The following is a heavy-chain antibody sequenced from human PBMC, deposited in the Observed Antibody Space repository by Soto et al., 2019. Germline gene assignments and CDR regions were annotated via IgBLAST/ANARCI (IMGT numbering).Heavy chain of an antibody. Sequence: SETLSLTCAVSGYSISSGYYGGWIRQPPGKGLEWIGNIYHTGSTYYNPSLKSRVTISLDTSKNQFSVKLNFVTAADTAVYFCARGYYDTSGFYYDAFHYWGEGTLVTVSS. CDR3: ARGYYDTSGFYYDAFHY. D-gene: IGHD3-22*01. V-gene: IGHV4-38-2*01. J-gene: IGHJ4*02. CDR2: IYHTGST. CDR1: GYSISSGYY.